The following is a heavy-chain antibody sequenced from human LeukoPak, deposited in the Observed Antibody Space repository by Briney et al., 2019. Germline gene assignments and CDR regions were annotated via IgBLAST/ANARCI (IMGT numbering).Heavy chain of an antibody. V-gene: IGHV4-30-2*01. J-gene: IGHJ4*02. Sequence: SETLSLTCTVSTGSITSGGYSWNWIRQAPGKGLEWIGYIHHNGNTYSNPSLKSRVTMSLDTFKNQFSLKLSSVTAADTAVYYCARHSLGDAAMAPDYWGQGTLVTVSS. CDR2: IHHNGNT. D-gene: IGHD5-18*01. CDR1: TGSITSGGYS. CDR3: ARHSLGDAAMAPDY.